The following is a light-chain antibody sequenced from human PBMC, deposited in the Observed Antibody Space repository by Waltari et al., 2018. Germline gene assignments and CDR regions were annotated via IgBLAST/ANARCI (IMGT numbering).Light chain of an antibody. CDR2: AAS. CDR1: QGISNY. CDR3: QQYNSYSS. Sequence: DIQMTQSPSSLSASVGDRVTITCRASQGISNYLAWYQQKPGKVPKLLIYAASTLQSGVPSRFSGSGSGTEFTLTISSLQPDDFATYYCQQYNSYSSFGQGTKLEIK. V-gene: IGKV1-27*01. J-gene: IGKJ2*01.